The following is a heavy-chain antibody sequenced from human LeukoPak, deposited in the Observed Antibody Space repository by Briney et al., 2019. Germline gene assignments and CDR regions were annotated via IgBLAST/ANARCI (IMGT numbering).Heavy chain of an antibody. CDR3: ARDRREVYKYGSGTFKFGENFFDS. V-gene: IGHV1-2*02. D-gene: IGHD3-10*01. CDR1: GYTFTGYY. J-gene: IGHJ4*02. CDR2: INPNSGGT. Sequence: ASVKVSCKASGYTFTGYYMHWVRQAPGQGLEWMGWINPNSGGTNYAQKFQGRVTMTRDTSISTAYMELSRLRSDDTAVYYCARDRREVYKYGSGTFKFGENFFDSWGQGTLVTVSS.